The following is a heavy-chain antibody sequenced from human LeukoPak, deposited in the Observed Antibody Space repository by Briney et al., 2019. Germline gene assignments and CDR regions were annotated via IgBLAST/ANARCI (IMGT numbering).Heavy chain of an antibody. CDR3: AKVATVTTYYYYYYMDV. CDR2: ISGSGTDT. CDR1: GFTFSSYA. V-gene: IGHV3-23*01. J-gene: IGHJ6*03. Sequence: PGGSLRLSCAASGFTFSSYAMSWVRQAPGKGLEWVSTISGSGTDTFYADSVKGRFTISRDNSKNTLYLQMSSLRAEGTAVYYCAKVATVTTYYYYYYMDVWGKGTTVTVSS. D-gene: IGHD4-17*01.